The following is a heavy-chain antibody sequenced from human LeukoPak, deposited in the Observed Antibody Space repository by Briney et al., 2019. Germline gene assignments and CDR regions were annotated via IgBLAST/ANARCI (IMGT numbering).Heavy chain of an antibody. V-gene: IGHV4-34*01. Sequence: SETLSLTCAVYGGSFSGYYWSWIRQPPGKGLEWIGEINHSGSTNYNPSLKGRVTISVDTSKNQFSLKLSSVTAADTAVYYCARAYYDFWSGYFDYWGQGTLVTVSS. J-gene: IGHJ4*02. D-gene: IGHD3-3*01. CDR2: INHSGST. CDR3: ARAYYDFWSGYFDY. CDR1: GGSFSGYY.